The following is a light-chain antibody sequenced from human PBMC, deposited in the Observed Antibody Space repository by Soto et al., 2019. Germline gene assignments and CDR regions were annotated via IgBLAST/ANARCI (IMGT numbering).Light chain of an antibody. CDR3: QQYGTSRLT. J-gene: IGKJ4*01. Sequence: EIVLTQSPGTLSLSPGDRATLSCRASQSVTNSYLAWYQQKPGQAPRLLIYGASSRATGIPDRFSGSGSGTDFTLTISRLEPEDFAVYYCQQYGTSRLTFGGGTKVEIK. V-gene: IGKV3-20*01. CDR1: QSVTNSY. CDR2: GAS.